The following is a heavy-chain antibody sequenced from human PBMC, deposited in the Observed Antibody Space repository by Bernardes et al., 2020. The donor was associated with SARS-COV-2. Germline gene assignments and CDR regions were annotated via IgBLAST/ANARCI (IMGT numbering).Heavy chain of an antibody. Sequence: ASVKVACKASGYTFTAYDISWVRQATGQGREWMGWMTPNSGNTGYAQTFQGRVTMTRDTSISTAYMELSSLTSDDTAVYFCAIIMVGPTNYYYYYGMDVWGQGTTVTVSS. J-gene: IGHJ6*02. V-gene: IGHV1-8*01. D-gene: IGHD1-26*01. CDR1: GYTFTAYD. CDR2: MTPNSGNT. CDR3: AIIMVGPTNYYYYYGMDV.